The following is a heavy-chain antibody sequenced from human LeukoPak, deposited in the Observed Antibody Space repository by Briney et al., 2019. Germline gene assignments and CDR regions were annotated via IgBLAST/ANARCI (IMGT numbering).Heavy chain of an antibody. V-gene: IGHV4-34*01. Sequence: SETLSLTCAVYGGSLSGYYWSWIRQPPGKGLEWIGEINHSGSTNYNPSLKSRVTISVDTSKNQFSLNLSSVTAADTAVYYCARWGSIAVARFDYWGQGTLVTVSS. CDR2: INHSGST. J-gene: IGHJ4*02. CDR1: GGSLSGYY. D-gene: IGHD6-6*01. CDR3: ARWGSIAVARFDY.